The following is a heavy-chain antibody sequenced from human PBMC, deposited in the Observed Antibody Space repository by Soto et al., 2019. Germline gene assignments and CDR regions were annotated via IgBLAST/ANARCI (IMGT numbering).Heavy chain of an antibody. V-gene: IGHV3-23*01. J-gene: IGHJ4*02. CDR3: ANVVSGSHAIYFLY. CDR1: GFSFSTYT. D-gene: IGHD1-26*01. CDR2: ISGDGGTT. Sequence: GGSLRLSCAASGFSFSTYTMTWVRQAPGKGLECVSGISGDGGTTYYADSVKGRFTISRDNSKNTLYLQMSSLRADDTAVYYCANVVSGSHAIYFLYSCPAPLVSVFS.